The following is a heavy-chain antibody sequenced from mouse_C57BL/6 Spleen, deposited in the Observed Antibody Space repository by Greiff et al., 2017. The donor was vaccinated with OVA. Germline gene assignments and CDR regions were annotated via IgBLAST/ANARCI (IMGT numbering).Heavy chain of an antibody. V-gene: IGHV1-26*01. CDR1: GYTFTDYY. J-gene: IGHJ2*01. D-gene: IGHD2-5*01. Sequence: VQLQQSGPELVKPGASVKISCKASGYTFTDYYMNWVKQSHGKSLEWIGDINPNNGGTSYNQKFKGKATLTVDKSSSTAYMELRSLTSEDSAVYYCARRLYSNYVPYFDYWGQGTTLTVSS. CDR3: ARRLYSNYVPYFDY. CDR2: INPNNGGT.